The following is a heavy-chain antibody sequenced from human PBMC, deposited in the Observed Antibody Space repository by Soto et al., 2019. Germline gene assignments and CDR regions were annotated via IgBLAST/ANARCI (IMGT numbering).Heavy chain of an antibody. V-gene: IGHV3-30-3*01. CDR2: ISYDGSNK. CDR1: GFTFSSYA. Sequence: PGGSLRLSCAASGFTFSSYAMHWVRQAPGKGLEWVAVISYDGSNKYYADSVKGRLTISRDNSKNTLYLQMNSLRAEDTAVYYCARVLRFLEWFSYYGMDVWGQGTTVTVSS. CDR3: ARVLRFLEWFSYYGMDV. J-gene: IGHJ6*02. D-gene: IGHD3-3*01.